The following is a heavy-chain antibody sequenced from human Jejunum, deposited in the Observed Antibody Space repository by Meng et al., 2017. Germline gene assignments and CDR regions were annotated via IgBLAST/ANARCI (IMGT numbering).Heavy chain of an antibody. V-gene: IGHV4-61*01. CDR2: VFYTGST. CDR3: ARGGWDFEY. CDR1: GVSVTSGHYY. D-gene: IGHD3-16*01. Sequence: QVQLQESGPGLVRPSETLSLTCTVSGVSVTSGHYYWSWVRRPPGQGLEWIGHVFYTGSTNYSPSFKSRVTISVHTSMNQFSLKLNSVTAADTAVYYCARGGWDFEYWGQGILVTVSS. J-gene: IGHJ4*02.